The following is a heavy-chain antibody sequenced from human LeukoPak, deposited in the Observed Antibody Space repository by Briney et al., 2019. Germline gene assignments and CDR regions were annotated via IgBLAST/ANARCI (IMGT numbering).Heavy chain of an antibody. CDR2: INHSGST. D-gene: IGHD3-3*01. J-gene: IGHJ6*02. V-gene: IGHV4-34*01. CDR1: GGSFSGYY. Sequence: PSETLSLTCAVYGGSFSGYYWSWIRQPPGKGLEWIGEINHSGSTNYNPSLKSRVTISVDTSKNQFSLKLSSVTAADTAVYYCARTPHLEGSYYGMDVWGQGTTVTVSS. CDR3: ARTPHLEGSYYGMDV.